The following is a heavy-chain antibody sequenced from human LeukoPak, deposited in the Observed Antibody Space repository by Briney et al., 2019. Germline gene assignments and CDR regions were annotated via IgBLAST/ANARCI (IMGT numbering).Heavy chain of an antibody. D-gene: IGHD1-1*01. CDR1: GFTFSGSA. CDR3: TRRRGTDYFDY. Sequence: PGGSLRLSCAASGFTFSGSAMHWVRQASGKGLEWVGRIRSKANSYAIAYAASVKGRFTISRDDSKNTAYLQMNSLKTEDTAVYYCTRRRGTDYFDYWGQGTLVTVSS. J-gene: IGHJ4*02. CDR2: IRSKANSYAI. V-gene: IGHV3-73*01.